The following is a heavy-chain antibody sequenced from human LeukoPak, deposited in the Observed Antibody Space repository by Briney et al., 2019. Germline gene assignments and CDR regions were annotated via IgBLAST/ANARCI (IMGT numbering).Heavy chain of an antibody. D-gene: IGHD3-16*01. CDR3: ARGGRGLGSYFDY. V-gene: IGHV1-24*01. CDR1: GYTLTELS. J-gene: IGHJ4*02. Sequence: ASVKVSCKVSGYTLTELSMHWVRQAPGKGLEWMGGFDPEDGETIYAQKFQGRVAMTEDTSTDTAYMELSSLRAEDTAVYYCARGGRGLGSYFDYWGQGTQVTVSS. CDR2: FDPEDGET.